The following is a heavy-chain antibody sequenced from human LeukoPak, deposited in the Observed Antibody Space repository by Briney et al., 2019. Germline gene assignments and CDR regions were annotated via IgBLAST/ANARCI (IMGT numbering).Heavy chain of an antibody. CDR3: ARVGFCSDSSCHAAGWYFDL. CDR2: INQQGSEN. V-gene: IGHV3-7*01. D-gene: IGHD2-15*01. J-gene: IGHJ2*01. Sequence: GGSLRLSCAASGFTVSSNYMSWVRQAPGKGLEWVANINQQGSENYYLDSVKGRFTISRDSAENSLYLQMSSLRGEDTAVYSCARVGFCSDSSCHAAGWYFDLWGRGTLVTVSS. CDR1: GFTVSSNY.